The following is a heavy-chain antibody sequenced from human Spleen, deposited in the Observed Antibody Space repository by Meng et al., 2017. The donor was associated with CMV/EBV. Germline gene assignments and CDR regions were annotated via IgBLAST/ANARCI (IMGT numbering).Heavy chain of an antibody. CDR2: IVPLLGIA. V-gene: IGHV1-69*10. CDR1: GFTFRSYG. CDR3: ARDAGVGYCSSTSPCDAFDI. D-gene: IGHD2-2*01. Sequence: GGSLRLSCAASGFTFRSYGMHWVRQAPGQGPEWLGAIVPLLGIADYAQKFQGRVTITADRSTSTLYMTLSSLTSEDTAVYYCARDAGVGYCSSTSPCDAFDIWGQGTTVTVSS. J-gene: IGHJ3*02.